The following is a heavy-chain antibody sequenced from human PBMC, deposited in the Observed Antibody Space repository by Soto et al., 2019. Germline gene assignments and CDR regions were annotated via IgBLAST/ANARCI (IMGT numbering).Heavy chain of an antibody. CDR3: AKVGCYDGSGYNAFDI. D-gene: IGHD3-22*01. V-gene: IGHV4-31*03. CDR2: IYYSGST. Sequence: QVQLQESGPGLVKPSQTLSLTCTVSGGSISSGGYYWSWIRQHPGKGLEWIGYIYYSGSTYYNPSRKRRVNLSVATSKNQFSVRRSPVTAADTAVYFCAKVGCYDGSGYNAFDIWGQGTMVTVSS. J-gene: IGHJ3*02. CDR1: GGSISSGGYY.